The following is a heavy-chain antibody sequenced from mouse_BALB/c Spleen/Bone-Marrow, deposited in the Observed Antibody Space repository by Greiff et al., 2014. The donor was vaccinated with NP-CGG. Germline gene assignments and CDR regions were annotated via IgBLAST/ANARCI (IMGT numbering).Heavy chain of an antibody. Sequence: EVQLQQSGAELVKPGASVKLSCTASGFNIKDTYMHWVKQRPEQGLEWIGRIDPANGNTKYDPKFQGKATITADTSSNTAYLQLSSLTSEDTAVYYCATYYYGSSWGFAYWGQGTLVTVPA. CDR1: GFNIKDTY. D-gene: IGHD1-1*01. V-gene: IGHV14-3*02. CDR2: IDPANGNT. J-gene: IGHJ3*01. CDR3: ATYYYGSSWGFAY.